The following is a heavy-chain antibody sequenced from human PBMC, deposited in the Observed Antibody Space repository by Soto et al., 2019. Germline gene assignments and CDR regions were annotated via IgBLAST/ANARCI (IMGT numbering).Heavy chain of an antibody. CDR2: INHSGST. V-gene: IGHV4-34*01. Sequence: TETLSLTCAVFGGSFSGYYWSWIRQPPGKGLEWIGEINHSGSTNYNPSLKSRVTISVDTSKNQFSLKLSSVTAADTAVYYCARVSGIYYYGMDVWGQGTTVT. CDR3: ARVSGIYYYGMDV. CDR1: GGSFSGYY. D-gene: IGHD3-10*01. J-gene: IGHJ6*02.